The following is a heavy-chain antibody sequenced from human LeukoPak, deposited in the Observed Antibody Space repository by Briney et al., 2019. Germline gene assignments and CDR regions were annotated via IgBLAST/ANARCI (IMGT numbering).Heavy chain of an antibody. D-gene: IGHD6-13*01. CDR3: GKDKAAAGIDY. CDR1: GFTFSSYG. V-gene: IGHV3-30*18. Sequence: PGGSLRLSCAASGFTFSSYGMHWVRQAPGKGLEWVAVISYDGSNKYYADSVKGRFTISRDNSKNTLYLQMNRLRAEDTAVYYCGKDKAAAGIDYWGQGTLVTVSS. J-gene: IGHJ4*02. CDR2: ISYDGSNK.